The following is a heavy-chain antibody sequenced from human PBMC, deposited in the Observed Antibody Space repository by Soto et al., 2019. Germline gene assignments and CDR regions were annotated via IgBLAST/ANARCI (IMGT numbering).Heavy chain of an antibody. CDR3: SRSGENCNRLAH. D-gene: IGHD1-1*01. CDR2: SSNSGTFS. Sequence: VGSLRLASECYVFTFSDYYISCIRQAPGKGLEWISYSSNSGTFSRYADSVKGRFSISRDNTKNLLYLQMNSLRAEDTAVYYCSRSGENCNRLAHGAQGTPV. CDR1: VFTFSDYY. J-gene: IGHJ4*02. V-gene: IGHV3-11*06.